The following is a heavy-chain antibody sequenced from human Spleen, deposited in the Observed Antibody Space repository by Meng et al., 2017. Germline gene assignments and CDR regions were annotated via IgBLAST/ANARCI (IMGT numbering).Heavy chain of an antibody. CDR1: GGSFSDYY. CDR2: INHSGST. Sequence: QGPLQQWGAGLLKPSETLSLTCVVSGGSFSDYYWSWIRQPPGKGLEWIGEINHSGSTNYNPSLKSRVTISVDTSKNQFSLKLSSVTAADTAVYYCARNDFWSGYFDYWGQGTLVTVSS. V-gene: IGHV4-34*01. J-gene: IGHJ4*02. CDR3: ARNDFWSGYFDY. D-gene: IGHD3-3*01.